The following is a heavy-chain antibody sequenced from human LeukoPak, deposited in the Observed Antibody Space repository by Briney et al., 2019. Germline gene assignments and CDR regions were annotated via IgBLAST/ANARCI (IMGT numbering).Heavy chain of an antibody. Sequence: ASVKVSCKVSGYTLTELSMHWVRQAPGKGLEWMGGFDPEDGETIYAQKFQGRVTMTEDTSTDTAYMELSSLRSEDTAVYYCATRGVAAAGTPFFWDCWGQGTLVTVSS. D-gene: IGHD6-13*01. J-gene: IGHJ4*02. CDR1: GYTLTELS. CDR2: FDPEDGET. CDR3: ATRGVAAAGTPFFWDC. V-gene: IGHV1-24*01.